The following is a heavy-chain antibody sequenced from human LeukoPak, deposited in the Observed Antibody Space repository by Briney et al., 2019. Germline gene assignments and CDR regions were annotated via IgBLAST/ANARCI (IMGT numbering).Heavy chain of an antibody. D-gene: IGHD6-19*01. J-gene: IGHJ3*02. V-gene: IGHV3-23*01. CDR3: ARDRAIAGTKEDAFDI. Sequence: PGGSLRLSCAASGFTFSSYAMSWVRQAPGKGLEWVSAISGSGGSTYYADSVKGRFTISRDNSKNTLYLQMNSLRAEDTAVYYCARDRAIAGTKEDAFDIWGQGTMVTVSS. CDR1: GFTFSSYA. CDR2: ISGSGGST.